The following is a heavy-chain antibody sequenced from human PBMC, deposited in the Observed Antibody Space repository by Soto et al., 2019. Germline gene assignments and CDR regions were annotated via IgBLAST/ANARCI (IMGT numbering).Heavy chain of an antibody. J-gene: IGHJ4*02. D-gene: IGHD7-27*01. V-gene: IGHV4-59*01. CDR1: GGSISSYY. CDR2: IYYSGST. CDR3: ARRWGTYFDF. Sequence: QVQLQESGPGLVKPSETLSLTCTVSGGSISSYYWSWIRQPPGKGLEWIGYIYYSGSTGYDPSLKSRGTISVDTSKNQFSLKLSSVTAADTAVYYCARRWGTYFDFWGQGTLVTVSS.